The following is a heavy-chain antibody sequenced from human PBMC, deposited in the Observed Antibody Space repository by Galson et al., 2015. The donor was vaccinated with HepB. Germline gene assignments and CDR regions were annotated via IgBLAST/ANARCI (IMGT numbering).Heavy chain of an antibody. CDR3: ARAPGGWFGDPFDY. J-gene: IGHJ4*02. CDR1: GGSISSNY. Sequence: ETLSLTCTVSGGSISSNYWSWIRQPPGKGLEWIGYIYYSGSTNYNPSLKSRVTISVDTSKNQFSLKLSSVTAADTAVYYCARAPGGWFGDPFDYWGQGTLVTVSS. D-gene: IGHD3-10*01. V-gene: IGHV4-59*01. CDR2: IYYSGST.